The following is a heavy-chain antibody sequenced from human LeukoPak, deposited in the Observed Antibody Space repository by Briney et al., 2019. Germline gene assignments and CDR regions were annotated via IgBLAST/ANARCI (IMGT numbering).Heavy chain of an antibody. J-gene: IGHJ4*02. CDR3: ARVGVATTAVIPDYFDH. D-gene: IGHD4-23*01. CDR2: INPNSGGT. CDR1: GYTFIDYY. V-gene: IGHV1-2*02. Sequence: ASVKVSCKASGYTFIDYYMHWVRQAPGQGLEWMGWINPNSGGTNYAQKFQGRVTMTRDTSITTAYMELSRLRSDDTAVYYRARVGVATTAVIPDYFDHWGQGTLVTVSS.